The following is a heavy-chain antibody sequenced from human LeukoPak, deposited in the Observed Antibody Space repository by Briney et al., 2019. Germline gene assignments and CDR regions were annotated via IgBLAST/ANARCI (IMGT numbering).Heavy chain of an antibody. J-gene: IGHJ4*02. CDR1: GYTFTSYG. CDR2: ISAYNGDT. CDR3: ARDNGSGSYGY. Sequence: ASVKVSCKASGYTFTSYGITWVRQAPGQGLEWMGWISAYNGDTNYAQKFQGRVTMTRDTSISTAYMELSRLRSDDTAVYYCARDNGSGSYGYWGQGTLVTVSS. D-gene: IGHD3-10*01. V-gene: IGHV1-18*01.